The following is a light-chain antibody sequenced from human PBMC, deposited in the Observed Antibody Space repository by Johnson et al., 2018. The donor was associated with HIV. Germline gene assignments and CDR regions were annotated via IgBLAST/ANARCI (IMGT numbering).Light chain of an antibody. Sequence: QSVLTQPPSVSAAPGQKVTISCSGSSSNIGKNYVSWYQQLPGTAPKVLIYENNKRPSGIPDRFSGSKSGASATLAITGLQPGDEADYYCGTWDSSLSAGVFGTGTKVTVL. V-gene: IGLV1-51*02. CDR1: SSNIGKNY. J-gene: IGLJ1*01. CDR3: GTWDSSLSAGV. CDR2: ENN.